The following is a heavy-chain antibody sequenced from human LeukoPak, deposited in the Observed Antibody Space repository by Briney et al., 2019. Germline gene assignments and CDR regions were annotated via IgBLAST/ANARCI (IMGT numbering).Heavy chain of an antibody. D-gene: IGHD2-2*02. V-gene: IGHV4-39*07. Sequence: PSETLSLTCTVSGGSISSSSYYWGWIRQPPGKGLEWIGSIYYSGSTYYNPSLKSRVTISVDTSKNQFSLKLSSVTAADTAVYYCASQDCSSTSCYSDYFDYWGQGTLVTVSS. J-gene: IGHJ4*02. CDR3: ASQDCSSTSCYSDYFDY. CDR1: GGSISSSSYY. CDR2: IYYSGST.